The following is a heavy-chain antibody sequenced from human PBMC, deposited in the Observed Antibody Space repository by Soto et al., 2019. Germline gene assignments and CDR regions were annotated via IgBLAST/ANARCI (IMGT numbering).Heavy chain of an antibody. CDR1: GFTFSSYD. V-gene: IGHV3-13*01. J-gene: IGHJ6*03. D-gene: IGHD6-13*01. Sequence: EVQLVESGGGLVQPGGSLRLSCAASGFTFSSYDMHWVRQATGKGLEWVSAIGTAGDTYYPGYVKGRFTISRDNAKNSLYLQMNSLRAGDTAVYYCARDGFRIAAAGNYYYYMDVWGKGTTVTGSS. CDR2: IGTAGDT. CDR3: ARDGFRIAAAGNYYYYMDV.